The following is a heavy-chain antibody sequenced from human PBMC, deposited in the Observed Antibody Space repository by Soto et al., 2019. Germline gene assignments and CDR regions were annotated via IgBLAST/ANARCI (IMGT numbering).Heavy chain of an antibody. D-gene: IGHD1-1*01. CDR3: ARALERRSRFDP. CDR1: GGSISSGGYY. CDR2: IYYSGST. J-gene: IGHJ5*02. Sequence: SETLSLTCTVSGGSISSGGYYWSWIRQHPGKGLEWIGYIYYSGSTYYNPSLKSRVTISVATSKNQFSLKLSSVTAADTAVYYCARALERRSRFDPWGQGTLVTVAS. V-gene: IGHV4-31*03.